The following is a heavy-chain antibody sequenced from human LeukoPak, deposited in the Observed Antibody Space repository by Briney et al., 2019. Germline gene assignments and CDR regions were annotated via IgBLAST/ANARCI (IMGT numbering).Heavy chain of an antibody. D-gene: IGHD3-22*01. CDR1: GLTFSDDG. CDR3: AKSTYESPTLHDY. CDR2: IRLDVNSK. V-gene: IGHV3-30*02. Sequence: QPGGSLRLSCAASGLTFSDDGMDWGRQAPGKGLEWVSFIRLDVNSKYYADAVKGRFTISRDNMKNTLYLQMNSLRPEDTAVYYCAKSTYESPTLHDYWGQGTLVTVSS. J-gene: IGHJ4*02.